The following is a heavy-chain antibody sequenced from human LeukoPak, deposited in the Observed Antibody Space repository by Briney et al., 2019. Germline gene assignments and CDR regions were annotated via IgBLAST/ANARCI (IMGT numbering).Heavy chain of an antibody. V-gene: IGHV1-18*04. CDR3: ARDYYDSSGSFDY. Sequence: ASVKVSCKASGYTFTNYYIHWVRQAPGQGLEWMGWISAYSGDTNYAQKVQGRLTITTDTSTSTAYMDLRGLRSDDTAVYYCARDYYDSSGSFDYWGQGTLVTVSS. D-gene: IGHD3-22*01. CDR2: ISAYSGDT. J-gene: IGHJ4*02. CDR1: GYTFTNYY.